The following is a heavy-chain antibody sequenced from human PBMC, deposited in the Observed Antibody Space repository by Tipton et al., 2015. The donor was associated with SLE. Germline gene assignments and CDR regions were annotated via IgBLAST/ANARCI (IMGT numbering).Heavy chain of an antibody. V-gene: IGHV4-34*01. CDR2: INHSGST. Sequence: TLSLTCTVSGGSISGYYWSWIRQPPGKGLEWIGEINHSGSTNYNPSLKSRVTISVDTSKNQFSLKLSSVTAADTAVYYCARAQVRDYYDSSAQIDYWGQGTLVTVSS. J-gene: IGHJ4*02. D-gene: IGHD3-22*01. CDR3: ARAQVRDYYDSSAQIDY. CDR1: GGSISGYY.